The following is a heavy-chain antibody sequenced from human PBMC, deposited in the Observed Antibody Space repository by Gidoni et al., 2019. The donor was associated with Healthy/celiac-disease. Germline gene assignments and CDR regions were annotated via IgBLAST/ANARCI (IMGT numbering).Heavy chain of an antibody. CDR1: GFTFSSYS. Sequence: EVQLVESGGGLVKPGGSLRPSGAASGFTFSSYSMNWVRQAPGKGLEWVSSISSSSSYIYYADSVKGRFTISRDNAKNSLYLQMNSLRAEDTAVYYCARGGRITIFPNGYWGQGTLVTVSS. V-gene: IGHV3-21*01. CDR2: ISSSSSYI. D-gene: IGHD3-9*01. CDR3: ARGGRITIFPNGY. J-gene: IGHJ4*02.